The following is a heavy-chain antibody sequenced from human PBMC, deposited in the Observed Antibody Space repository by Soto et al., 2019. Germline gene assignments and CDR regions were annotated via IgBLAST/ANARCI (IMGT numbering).Heavy chain of an antibody. CDR2: IYYSGST. J-gene: IGHJ6*02. V-gene: IGHV4-39*01. CDR3: ARINSGYDYLYYYYGMDV. CDR1: GCSISSSSYY. D-gene: IGHD5-12*01. Sequence: XETLSLTCTVSGCSISSSSYYWGWIRQPPGKGLEWIGSIYYSGSTYYNPSLKSRVTISVDTSKNQFSLKLSSVTAADTAVYYCARINSGYDYLYYYYGMDVWGQGTTVTVSS.